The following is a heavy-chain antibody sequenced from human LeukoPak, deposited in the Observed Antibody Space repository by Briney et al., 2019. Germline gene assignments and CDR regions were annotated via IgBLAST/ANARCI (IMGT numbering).Heavy chain of an antibody. J-gene: IGHJ6*03. V-gene: IGHV1-8*02. CDR3: ARRDYYGSGSYPYYYDYYMDV. D-gene: IGHD3-10*01. Sequence: ASVKVSCKASGYTFTNYDIHWVRQATGQGLEWMGWMNPNSGNTVYAQKFQGRVTMTRNTSISTVYMELSSLRSEDTAVYYCARRDYYGSGSYPYYYDYYMDVWGKGTTVTISS. CDR1: GYTFTNYD. CDR2: MNPNSGNT.